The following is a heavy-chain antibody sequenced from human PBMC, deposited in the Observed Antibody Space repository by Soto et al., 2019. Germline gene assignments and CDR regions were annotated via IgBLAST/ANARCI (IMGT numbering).Heavy chain of an antibody. D-gene: IGHD6-13*01. CDR2: IKQDGSDR. Sequence: EVHLVESGGGLVQPGGSLRLSCAASGFNFSSYWMSWVRQAPGKGLEWGANIKQDGSDRYYVDSVKGRFTISRDNAKNSLYRQMNSLRAEDTAVYYCATPASAPGNFWGHGSLVTVS. V-gene: IGHV3-7*01. CDR1: GFNFSSYW. J-gene: IGHJ4*01. CDR3: ATPASAPGNF.